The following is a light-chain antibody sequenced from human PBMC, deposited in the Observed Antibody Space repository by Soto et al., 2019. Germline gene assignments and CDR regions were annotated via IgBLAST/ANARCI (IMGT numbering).Light chain of an antibody. V-gene: IGLV2-14*01. CDR3: RSFTISRNTVI. CDR2: DVS. CDR1: SSDLDGYNY. J-gene: IGLJ2*01. Sequence: QYVLTQPASVSGSPGQSITISCTGPSSDLDGYNYVSWYQYHPGKAPKLMIYDVSNRPSGISNRFSGSKSGNTASLTISVLQAEDDADYYCRSFTISRNTVIFGGWTKL.